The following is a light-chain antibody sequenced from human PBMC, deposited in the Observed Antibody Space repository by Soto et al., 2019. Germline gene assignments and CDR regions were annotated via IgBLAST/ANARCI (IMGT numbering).Light chain of an antibody. V-gene: IGLV1-44*01. CDR3: AAWDDSLNGPV. CDR1: SSNIGSNT. CDR2: SNN. Sequence: QSVLTQPPSASGTPGQRVTISCSGSSSNIGSNTVNWYQQLQGTAPKLLIYSNNQPPSGVPDQFSCTKSGTAASLAIRGHHAEDEADYYCAAWDDSLNGPVFGGGTKLTVL. J-gene: IGLJ2*01.